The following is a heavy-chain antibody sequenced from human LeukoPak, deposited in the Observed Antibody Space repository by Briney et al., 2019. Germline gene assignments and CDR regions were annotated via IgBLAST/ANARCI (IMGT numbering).Heavy chain of an antibody. CDR3: ARASRITIFGVATNYMDV. J-gene: IGHJ6*03. Sequence: PSETLSLTCTVSGGSISSYYWSWIRQPPGKGLEWIGYIYYSGSTNYNPSLKSRVTISVDTSKNQFSLKLSSVTAADTAVYYCARASRITIFGVATNYMDVWGKRTTVTVSS. CDR2: IYYSGST. D-gene: IGHD3-3*01. CDR1: GGSISSYY. V-gene: IGHV4-59*01.